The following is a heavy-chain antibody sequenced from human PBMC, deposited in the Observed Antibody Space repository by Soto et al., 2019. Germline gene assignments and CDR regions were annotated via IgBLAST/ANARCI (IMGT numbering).Heavy chain of an antibody. D-gene: IGHD6-19*01. CDR1: GGSISSGGYY. V-gene: IGHV4-31*03. J-gene: IGHJ4*02. CDR3: ASTAHSSGWYSGGFDY. Sequence: SETLSLTCTVSGGSISSGGYYWTWIRQHPGKGLEWIGYIYYSGITYYNPSLKSRVTISVDTSKNQFSLKLSSVTAADTAVYYCASTAHSSGWYSGGFDYWGQGTLVTVSS. CDR2: IYYSGIT.